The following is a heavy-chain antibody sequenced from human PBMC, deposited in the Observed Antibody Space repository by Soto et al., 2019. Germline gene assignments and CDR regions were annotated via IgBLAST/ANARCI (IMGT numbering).Heavy chain of an antibody. CDR2: ICHRGNT. CDR3: ATEQYSSGWFVDY. Sequence: SETLSLTCVVSGYSISSNYYWGWVRQPPGKGLEWIGSICHRGNTYYNPSLKSRVTISVDTSRNHFSLQLSSVTAADTAVYYCATEQYSSGWFVDYWGQGTLVTVSS. J-gene: IGHJ4*02. V-gene: IGHV4-38-2*02. D-gene: IGHD6-19*01. CDR1: GYSISSNYY.